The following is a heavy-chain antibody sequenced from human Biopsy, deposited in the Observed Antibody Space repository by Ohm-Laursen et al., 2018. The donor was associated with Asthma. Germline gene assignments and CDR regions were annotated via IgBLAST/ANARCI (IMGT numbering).Heavy chain of an antibody. Sequence: SLRLSCAASGFTFNSYWMSWVRQAPGKGLEWMANIKKDGSETYYVDSVKGRFTISRDNAKNSLYLHINSLRAEDTAVYYCARGGYCTSPTCPWGRYATDVWGQGTTVTVAS. CDR1: GFTFNSYW. V-gene: IGHV3-7*01. CDR3: ARGGYCTSPTCPWGRYATDV. CDR2: IKKDGSET. J-gene: IGHJ6*02. D-gene: IGHD2-2*01.